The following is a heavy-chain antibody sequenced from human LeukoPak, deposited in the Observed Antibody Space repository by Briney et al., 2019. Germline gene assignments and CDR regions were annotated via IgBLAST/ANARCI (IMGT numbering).Heavy chain of an antibody. Sequence: GSLRLSCAASGFTFNAFGMNWVRQAPGKGLEWVAVLSYDGRFKYYADSVKGRFTISRDNFKNVLYLQMDSLTTEDTGLYYCARDPGAKVIDNTLDYWGQGTLVTVSS. D-gene: IGHD1-26*01. J-gene: IGHJ4*02. V-gene: IGHV3-30*03. CDR3: ARDPGAKVIDNTLDY. CDR1: GFTFNAFG. CDR2: LSYDGRFK.